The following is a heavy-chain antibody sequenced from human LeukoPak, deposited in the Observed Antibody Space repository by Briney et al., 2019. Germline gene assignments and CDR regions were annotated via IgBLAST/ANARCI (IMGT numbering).Heavy chain of an antibody. D-gene: IGHD3-22*01. J-gene: IGHJ4*02. V-gene: IGHV4-59*01. CDR2: IYYSGST. Sequence: SETLSLNCTVSGLSISSYYWSWIRQPPGKGLEWIGYIYYSGSTNYNPSLKSRVTISVDTSKNQFSLRLRSVTAADTAVYYCARVTGYMIEDYFDYWGQGTLVTVSS. CDR1: GLSISSYY. CDR3: ARVTGYMIEDYFDY.